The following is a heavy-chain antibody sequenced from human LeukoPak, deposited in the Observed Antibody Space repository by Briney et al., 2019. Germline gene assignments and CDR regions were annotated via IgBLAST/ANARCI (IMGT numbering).Heavy chain of an antibody. CDR1: GFTFSSYA. CDR2: ISGSDGST. J-gene: IGHJ4*02. D-gene: IGHD6-19*01. V-gene: IGHV3-23*01. CDR3: AKAFPSSSGWYFFDW. Sequence: GGSLRLSCAASGFTFSSYAMNWVRQAPGKGLEWVSSISGSDGSTFYANSVKGRFTISRDNSQNTLFLQMDSLRAEDTAVYYCAKAFPSSSGWYFFDWWGQGTLATVSS.